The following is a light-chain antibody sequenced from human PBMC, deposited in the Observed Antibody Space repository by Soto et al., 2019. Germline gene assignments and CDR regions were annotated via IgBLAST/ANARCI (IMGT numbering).Light chain of an antibody. J-gene: IGKJ1*01. V-gene: IGKV3-20*01. Sequence: EIVLTQSPGTLSLSPGERATLSCRASQSVSSSYLAWYQQKPGQAPRLLIYGASSRATGIPDRFSGSGSGTDFTLTISRPEPEDFAVYYCQQYGSSPSRTFGQGTKVDIK. CDR2: GAS. CDR1: QSVSSSY. CDR3: QQYGSSPSRT.